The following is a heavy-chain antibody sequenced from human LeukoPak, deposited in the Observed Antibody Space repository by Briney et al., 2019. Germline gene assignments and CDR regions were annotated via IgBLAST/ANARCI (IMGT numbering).Heavy chain of an antibody. D-gene: IGHD5-24*01. CDR2: IKQDGSEK. V-gene: IGHV3-7*03. CDR3: AKERERWLQSN. Sequence: GGSLRLSCAASGFTLSSYWMSWVRQAPGKGLEWVANIKQDGSEKYYVDSVKGRFTISRDNAKNSLYLQMNSLRAEDTAVYYCAKERERWLQSNWGQGTLVTVSS. CDR1: GFTLSSYW. J-gene: IGHJ4*02.